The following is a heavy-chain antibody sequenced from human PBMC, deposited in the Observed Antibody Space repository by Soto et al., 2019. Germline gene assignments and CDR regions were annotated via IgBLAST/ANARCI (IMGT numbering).Heavy chain of an antibody. J-gene: IGHJ4*02. V-gene: IGHV3-48*01. D-gene: IGHD2-8*01. CDR3: VRDAVVSGVDYFDY. Sequence: GGSLRLSCAASGFTFSSYSMNWVRQAPGKGLEWVSYISSSSSSMYYADSVKGRFTISRDNAKNSLYLQMNSLRVEDTAIYYCVRDAVVSGVDYFDYWGQGTLVTVSS. CDR1: GFTFSSYS. CDR2: ISSSSSSM.